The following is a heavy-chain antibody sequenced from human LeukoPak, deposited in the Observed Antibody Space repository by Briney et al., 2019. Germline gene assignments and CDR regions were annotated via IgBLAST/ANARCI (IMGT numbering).Heavy chain of an antibody. D-gene: IGHD6-19*01. Sequence: SGGSLRLSCAASGFTFSSYAMSWVRQAPGKGLEWVSALVGGGDTTFYADSVKGRFTISRDNFRNTVYLQMNSLRGEDTPVYYCAKARLSTGWAYNDYWGQGILVRVSS. J-gene: IGHJ4*02. V-gene: IGHV3-23*01. CDR1: GFTFSSYA. CDR3: AKARLSTGWAYNDY. CDR2: LVGGGDTT.